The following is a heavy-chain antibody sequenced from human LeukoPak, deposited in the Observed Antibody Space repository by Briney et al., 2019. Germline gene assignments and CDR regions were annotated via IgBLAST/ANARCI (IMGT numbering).Heavy chain of an antibody. CDR2: ISYDGSNK. D-gene: IGHD3-22*01. V-gene: IGHV3-30*18. Sequence: GGSLRLSCAASGFTFSSYGMHWVRQAPGKGLEWVAVISYDGSNKYYADSVKGRFTISRDNSKNTLYLQMNSLRAEDTAVYYCAKVCYYHYFDYWGQGTLVTVSS. CDR3: AKVCYYHYFDY. CDR1: GFTFSSYG. J-gene: IGHJ4*02.